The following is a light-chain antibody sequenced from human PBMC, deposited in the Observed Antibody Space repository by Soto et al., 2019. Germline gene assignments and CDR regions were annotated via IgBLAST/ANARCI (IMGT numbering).Light chain of an antibody. CDR1: QSVSIS. Sequence: IVLTQSPTTLSFSPLQIATLSFSPSQSVSISLALSQQKPGQTPRLLIYDASNRATGIPATFSCFGSVIDFTLSISSLELEDFAVYYCQQSSNWPFMNFGLGTRLEI. CDR2: DAS. V-gene: IGKV3-11*01. J-gene: IGKJ5*01. CDR3: QQSSNWPFMN.